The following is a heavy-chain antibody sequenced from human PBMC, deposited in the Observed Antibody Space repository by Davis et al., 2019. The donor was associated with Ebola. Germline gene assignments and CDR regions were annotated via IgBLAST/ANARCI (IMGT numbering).Heavy chain of an antibody. V-gene: IGHV3-9*01. D-gene: IGHD4-23*01. CDR1: GFTFDDYA. J-gene: IGHJ4*02. Sequence: GGSLRLSCAASGFTFDDYAMHWVRQAPGKGLEWVSGISWNSGSIGYADSVKGRFTISRDNAKNSLYLQMNSLRAEDTALYYCAKESGGGKLGAFDYWGQGTLVTVSS. CDR2: ISWNSGSI. CDR3: AKESGGGKLGAFDY.